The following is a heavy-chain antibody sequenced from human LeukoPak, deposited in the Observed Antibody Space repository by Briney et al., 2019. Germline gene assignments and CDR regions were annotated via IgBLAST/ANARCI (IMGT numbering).Heavy chain of an antibody. CDR3: ARGPRGNYWYFDL. D-gene: IGHD1-26*01. CDR2: IYYSGST. CDR1: GGSITSGSYY. J-gene: IGHJ2*01. Sequence: SETLSLTCTVSGGSITSGSYYWGWIRHPPGKGLEWIGKIYYSGSTYYNPSLKSRVTISVDTSKNQFSLKLSSVTAADTAVYYCARGPRGNYWYFDLWGRGTLVTVSS. V-gene: IGHV4-39*07.